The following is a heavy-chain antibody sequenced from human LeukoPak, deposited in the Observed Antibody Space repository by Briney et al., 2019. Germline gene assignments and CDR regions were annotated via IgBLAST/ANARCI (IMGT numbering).Heavy chain of an antibody. CDR2: IYSDNT. CDR3: VIKAKGDY. CDR1: GFTVSSNS. J-gene: IGHJ4*02. D-gene: IGHD3-10*01. Sequence: TGGSLRLSCTVSGFTVSSNSMSWVRQAPGKGLEWVSFIYSDNTHYSDSVKGRFTISRDNSKNTLYLQMNSLRAEDTAVYYSVIKAKGDYWGQGTLVTVSS. V-gene: IGHV3-53*01.